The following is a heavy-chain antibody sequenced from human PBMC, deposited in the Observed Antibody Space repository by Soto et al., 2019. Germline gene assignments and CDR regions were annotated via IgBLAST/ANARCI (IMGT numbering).Heavy chain of an antibody. CDR1: GYTFRSFG. CDR3: ARDKMIDDYGLGTYDY. D-gene: IGHD3-10*01. Sequence: ASVKVSCKTSGYTFRSFGVSWVRQAPGQGLEWMGWISGYNGKTQYAQTLQGRVTMTADTSTSTVYMEVRGLRYDDTAVYFCARDKMIDDYGLGTYDYWGQGTRVTVSS. V-gene: IGHV1-18*04. J-gene: IGHJ4*02. CDR2: ISGYNGKT.